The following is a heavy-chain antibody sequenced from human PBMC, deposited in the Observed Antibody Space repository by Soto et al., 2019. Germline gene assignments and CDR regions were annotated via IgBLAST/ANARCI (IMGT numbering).Heavy chain of an antibody. V-gene: IGHV3-49*03. Sequence: GGSLRLSCTASGFSFGDYDMSWFRQAPGKGLEWVGFIRSKTYGGTTEYAASVKGRFTISRDDSKSIAYLQMNSLKSEDTGVYYCTRGGSNWVNWFDPWGQGT. CDR1: GFSFGDYD. D-gene: IGHD6-13*01. CDR3: TRGGSNWVNWFDP. J-gene: IGHJ5*02. CDR2: IRSKTYGGTT.